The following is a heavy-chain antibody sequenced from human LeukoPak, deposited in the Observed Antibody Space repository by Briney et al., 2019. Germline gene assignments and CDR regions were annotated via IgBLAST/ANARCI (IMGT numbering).Heavy chain of an antibody. V-gene: IGHV3-23*01. CDR2: ISGSGGST. CDR3: AKNRWDGYNLEFDY. D-gene: IGHD5-24*01. Sequence: GGSLRLSCAASGFTFSNYGMSWVRQAPGKGLEWVSGISGSGGSTYYADSVKGRFTISRDNSKNTLYLQMNSLRAEDTAVYYCAKNRWDGYNLEFDYWGQGTLVTVSS. CDR1: GFTFSNYG. J-gene: IGHJ4*02.